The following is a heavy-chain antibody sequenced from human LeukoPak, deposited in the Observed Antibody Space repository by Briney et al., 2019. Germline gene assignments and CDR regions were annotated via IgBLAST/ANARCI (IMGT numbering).Heavy chain of an antibody. Sequence: GGSLRLSCAASGFTFSSYGIHWVRQAPGKGLEWVAFIRYDGSNKYYADSVKGRFTISRDNSKNTLYLQMNSLRAEDTAVYYCAKLWFGELFHFDYWGQGTLVTVSS. V-gene: IGHV3-30*02. D-gene: IGHD3-10*01. CDR2: IRYDGSNK. CDR1: GFTFSSYG. CDR3: AKLWFGELFHFDY. J-gene: IGHJ4*02.